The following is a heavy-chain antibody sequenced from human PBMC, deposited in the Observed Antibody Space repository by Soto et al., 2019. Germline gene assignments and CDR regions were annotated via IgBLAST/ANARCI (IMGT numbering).Heavy chain of an antibody. D-gene: IGHD3-16*02. CDR3: ARGLYDYVWGSYRPRLYYFDY. V-gene: IGHV4-34*01. Sequence: SETLSLTCAVYGGSFSGYDWSWIRQPPGKGLEWIGEINHSGSTNYNPSLKSRVTISVDTSKNQFSLKLSSVTAADTAVYYCARGLYDYVWGSYRPRLYYFDYWGQGTLVTVSS. CDR1: GGSFSGYD. J-gene: IGHJ4*02. CDR2: INHSGST.